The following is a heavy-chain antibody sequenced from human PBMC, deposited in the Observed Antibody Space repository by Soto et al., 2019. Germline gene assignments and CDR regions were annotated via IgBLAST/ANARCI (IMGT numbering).Heavy chain of an antibody. D-gene: IGHD2-15*01. J-gene: IGHJ6*03. CDR3: ARSTPYKHCSGGSCYGSDYYYYMDV. CDR1: GFTFSSYS. Sequence: GGSLILSCAASGFTFSSYSMNWVRQAPGKGLEWVSSISSSSSYIYYADSVKGRFTISRDNAKNSLYLQMNSLRAEDTAVYYCARSTPYKHCSGGSCYGSDYYYYMDVWGKGTTVTVSS. V-gene: IGHV3-21*01. CDR2: ISSSSSYI.